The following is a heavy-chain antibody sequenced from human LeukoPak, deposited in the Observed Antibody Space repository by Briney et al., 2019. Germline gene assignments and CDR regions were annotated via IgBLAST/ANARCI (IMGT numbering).Heavy chain of an antibody. D-gene: IGHD3-9*01. V-gene: IGHV3-21*05. CDR1: GFPYSDYC. J-gene: IGHJ5*02. CDR2: TRGSGSGM. CDR3: ASSTYFDIVTGYGFDP. Sequence: GGSPRLSFAASGFPYSDYCMNWVRQAPPKGLAWVANTRGSGSGMRSGHYYADSVKGLFTTSKDNANNSLYLHMNIMSAEDSPVYYCASSTYFDIVTGYGFDPWRQGTLVTVSS.